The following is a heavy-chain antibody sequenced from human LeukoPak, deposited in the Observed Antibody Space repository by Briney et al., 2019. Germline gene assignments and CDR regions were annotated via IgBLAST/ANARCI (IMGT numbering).Heavy chain of an antibody. V-gene: IGHV3-21*01. CDR2: ISSSSSYI. Sequence: GGSLRLSCAASGFTFSSYSMNWVRQAPGKGLEWVSSISSSSSYIYYADSVRGRFTISRDNAKNSLYLQMNSLRAEDTAVYYCARVSDYGDGFDNWGQGTLVTVSS. D-gene: IGHD4-17*01. CDR3: ARVSDYGDGFDN. J-gene: IGHJ4*02. CDR1: GFTFSSYS.